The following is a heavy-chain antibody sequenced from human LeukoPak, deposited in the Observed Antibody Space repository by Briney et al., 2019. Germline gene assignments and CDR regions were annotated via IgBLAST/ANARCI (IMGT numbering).Heavy chain of an antibody. Sequence: SDTLSLTCRVSGGSIRKYYWTWIRQPPGKGLELIGFISDTGSTHYNPSLNSRVTISVDTSKNQFSLKLSSVTAADTAVYYCARAQVTTPLTFDYWGQGTLVTVSS. CDR3: ARAQVTTPLTFDY. J-gene: IGHJ4*02. CDR1: GGSIRKYY. V-gene: IGHV4-59*01. D-gene: IGHD4-17*01. CDR2: ISDTGST.